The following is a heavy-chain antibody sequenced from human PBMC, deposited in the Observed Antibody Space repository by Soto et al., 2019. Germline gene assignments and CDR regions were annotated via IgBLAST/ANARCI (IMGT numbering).Heavy chain of an antibody. J-gene: IGHJ4*02. V-gene: IGHV5-51*01. CDR2: IYPGDSDT. CDR3: ARQGLPEWGYSYGYVGGDFDY. D-gene: IGHD5-18*01. CDR1: GYSFTSYW. Sequence: EVQLVQSGAEVKKPGESLKISCKGSGYSFTSYWIGWVRQMPGKGLEWMGIIYPGDSDTRYSPSFQGQVTISADKSISTAYLQWSSLKASDTAMYYCARQGLPEWGYSYGYVGGDFDYWGQGTLVTVSS.